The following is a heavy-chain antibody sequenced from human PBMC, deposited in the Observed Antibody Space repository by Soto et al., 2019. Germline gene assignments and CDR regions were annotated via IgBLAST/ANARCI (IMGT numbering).Heavy chain of an antibody. CDR3: TRHRGYSSGYWGQDF. CDR1: GGAFGSYA. V-gene: IGHV1-69*01. CDR2: IIPMFDTT. D-gene: IGHD5-12*01. J-gene: IGHJ4*02. Sequence: QVQLVQSGAEVKKPGSSVKVSCKASGGAFGSYAINWVRQAPGQGLEWMGGIIPMFDTTNYAQRFQGIVTVTADESTSTVYLELTRLRSEDTAMYYCTRHRGYSSGYWGQDFWGQGTLVTVSS.